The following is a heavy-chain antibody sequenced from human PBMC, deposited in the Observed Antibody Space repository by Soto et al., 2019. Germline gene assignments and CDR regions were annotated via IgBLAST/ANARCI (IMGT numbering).Heavy chain of an antibody. J-gene: IGHJ4*02. CDR2: ISSSSSYI. V-gene: IGHV3-21*01. D-gene: IGHD5-18*01. CDR3: ARVGYSYGFPINDY. CDR1: GFTFSSYS. Sequence: EVQLVESGGGLVKPGGSLRLSCAASGFTFSSYSMNWVRQAPGKGLEWVSSISSSSSYIYYADSVKGRFTISRDNAKNSLYLRMNSLRAEDTAVYYCARVGYSYGFPINDYWGQGTLVTVSS.